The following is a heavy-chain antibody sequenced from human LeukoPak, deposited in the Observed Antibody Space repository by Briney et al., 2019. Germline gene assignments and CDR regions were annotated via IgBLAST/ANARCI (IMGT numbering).Heavy chain of an antibody. V-gene: IGHV1-2*02. CDR2: INPNTGGT. Sequence: ASVKVTCKASGYTFTDYYMHWVRQAPGQGLEWMGCINPNTGGTNYAQRFQGRVTMTRDTSISTAYMELSRLRSDDTAVYYCARPTATVTTSLKFWGQGNLVTVSS. D-gene: IGHD4-17*01. CDR3: ARPTATVTTSLKF. CDR1: GYTFTDYY. J-gene: IGHJ4*02.